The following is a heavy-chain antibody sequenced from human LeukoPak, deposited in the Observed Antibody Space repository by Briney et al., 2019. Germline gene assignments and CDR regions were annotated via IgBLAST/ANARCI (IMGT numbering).Heavy chain of an antibody. Sequence: ASVKVSCKASGYTFTSYYMHWVRQASGQGLEWMGIINPSGGSTSYAQKFQGRVTMTRDTSTSTVYMELSSLRSEDTAVYYCARGLLAAAGTNDAFDIWGQGTMVTVSS. CDR2: INPSGGST. D-gene: IGHD6-13*01. V-gene: IGHV1-46*01. CDR1: GYTFTSYY. J-gene: IGHJ3*02. CDR3: ARGLLAAAGTNDAFDI.